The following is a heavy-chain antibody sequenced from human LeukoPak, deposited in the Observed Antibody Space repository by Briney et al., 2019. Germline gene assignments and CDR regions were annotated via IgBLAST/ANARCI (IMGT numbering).Heavy chain of an antibody. Sequence: GGSLRLSCAASGFTFSSYWMHWVRQAPGKGLVWVSRISSDGSSTSNADSVKGRFTISRDNAKNTLYLQMNSLRAEDTAVYYCARGAATRYYYMDVWGKGTTVTVSS. CDR1: GFTFSSYW. CDR2: ISSDGSST. D-gene: IGHD2-15*01. V-gene: IGHV3-74*01. CDR3: ARGAATRYYYMDV. J-gene: IGHJ6*03.